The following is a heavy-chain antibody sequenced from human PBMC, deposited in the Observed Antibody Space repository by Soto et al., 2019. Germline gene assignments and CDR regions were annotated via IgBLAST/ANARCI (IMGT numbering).Heavy chain of an antibody. D-gene: IGHD2-15*01. CDR2: ISSSSSYI. CDR3: ARDYCSGGSCFYGP. Sequence: VQLVESGGGLVKPGGSLRLSCAASGFTFSSYSMNWVRQAPGKGLEWVSSISSSSSYIYYADSVKGRFTISRDNAKNSLYLQMNSLRAEDTAVYYCARDYCSGGSCFYGPWGQGTLVTVSS. V-gene: IGHV3-21*01. CDR1: GFTFSSYS. J-gene: IGHJ5*02.